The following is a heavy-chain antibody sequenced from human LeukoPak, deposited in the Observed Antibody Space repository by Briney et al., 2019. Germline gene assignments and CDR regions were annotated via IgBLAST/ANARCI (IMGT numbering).Heavy chain of an antibody. J-gene: IGHJ4*02. CDR1: GFTFSDYN. CDR2: INENNETA. CDR3: ARGLGSSWFYR. D-gene: IGHD6-13*01. Sequence: GGSLRLSCAASGFTFSDYNMNWVRQAPGKGLEWISYINENNETAFYAPSLKGRFTISRDNAKNFLYLQMNSLRDEDTAVYYCARGLGSSWFYRWGQGTLVTVSS. V-gene: IGHV3-48*02.